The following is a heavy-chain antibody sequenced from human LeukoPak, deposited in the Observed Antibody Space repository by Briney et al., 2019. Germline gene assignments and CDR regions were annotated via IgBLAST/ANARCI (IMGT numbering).Heavy chain of an antibody. Sequence: ASVEVSCKASGGTFSSYAISWVRQAPGQGLEWMGRIIPILGIANYAQKFQGRVTITADKSTSTAYMELSSLRSEDTAVYYCARGGPIAAAPFDYWGQGTLVTVSS. CDR3: ARGGPIAAAPFDY. CDR1: GGTFSSYA. D-gene: IGHD6-13*01. J-gene: IGHJ4*02. V-gene: IGHV1-69*04. CDR2: IIPILGIA.